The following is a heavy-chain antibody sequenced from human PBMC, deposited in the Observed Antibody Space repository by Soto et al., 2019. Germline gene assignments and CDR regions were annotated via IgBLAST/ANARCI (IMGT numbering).Heavy chain of an antibody. CDR3: ARASETAMGVYGLAV. J-gene: IGHJ6*02. CDR1: GYSFTSYY. Sequence: ASVKVSCKASGYSFTSYYMHWVRQAPGQRPEWMGVIDPRGGTTTYTQKLQGRLRFTRDTSTSTLYMDLSSLRPDDTAVYFCARASETAMGVYGLAVWGQGPSVTVSS. V-gene: IGHV1-46*01. CDR2: IDPRGGTT. D-gene: IGHD5-18*01.